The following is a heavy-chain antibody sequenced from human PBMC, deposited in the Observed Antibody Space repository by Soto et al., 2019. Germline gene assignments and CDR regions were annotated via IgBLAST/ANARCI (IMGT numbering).Heavy chain of an antibody. J-gene: IGHJ4*02. V-gene: IGHV1-69*01. Sequence: QVQLVQSGAEVKKPGSSVKVSCKASGGTFSSYAISWVRQAPGQGLEWMGGIIPIFGTANYAQKFQGRVTITADESSSTAYMELSSLRSEDTAVYYCARGNFGAARDGAYFDYWGQGTLVTVSS. D-gene: IGHD3-3*02. CDR1: GGTFSSYA. CDR3: ARGNFGAARDGAYFDY. CDR2: IIPIFGTA.